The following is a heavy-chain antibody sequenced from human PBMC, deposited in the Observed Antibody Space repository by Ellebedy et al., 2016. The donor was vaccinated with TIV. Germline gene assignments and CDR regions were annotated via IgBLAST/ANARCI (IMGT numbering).Heavy chain of an antibody. CDR3: ARHYDSGDYPLDS. CDR1: GGSISGYY. V-gene: IGHV4-59*08. CDR2: IYYSGPT. D-gene: IGHD3-10*01. J-gene: IGHJ4*02. Sequence: GSLRLXXTVSGGSISGYYWSWIRQPPGKGLEWIGHIYYSGPTNYNPSLKSRVTISVDTSKNQFFLRLSSVTAADTALYYCARHYDSGDYPLDSWGQGALVTVSS.